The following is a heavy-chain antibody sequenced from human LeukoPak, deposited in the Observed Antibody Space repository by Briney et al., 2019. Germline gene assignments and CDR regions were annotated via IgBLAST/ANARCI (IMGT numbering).Heavy chain of an antibody. CDR2: MKQDGREK. J-gene: IGHJ3*02. V-gene: IGHV3-7*01. D-gene: IGHD6-19*01. CDR1: GFTFSSRDW. CDR3: ARGGGSGRWGSAFDM. Sequence: PGGSLRLSCVASGFTFSSRDWMTWVRQAPGKGLEWVANMKQDGREKYYVDSVKGRFTISRDNPKNSLYLQMNSLRDEDTAVYYCARGGGSGRWGSAFDMWGQGTMVTVSS.